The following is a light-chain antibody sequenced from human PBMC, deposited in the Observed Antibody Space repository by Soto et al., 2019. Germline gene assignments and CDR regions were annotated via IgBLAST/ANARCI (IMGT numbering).Light chain of an antibody. CDR2: LNRDGSH. J-gene: IGLJ2*01. Sequence: QSVLTQSPSASASLGASVTLTCTRSSGHSNYAIAWHQQQPEKGPRYLMQLNRDGSHSKGDGIPNRVSGSSSGAERYLTIASLQSEDEADYYCQTWGTGIVIFGGGTKVTVL. CDR1: SGHSNYA. CDR3: QTWGTGIVI. V-gene: IGLV4-69*01.